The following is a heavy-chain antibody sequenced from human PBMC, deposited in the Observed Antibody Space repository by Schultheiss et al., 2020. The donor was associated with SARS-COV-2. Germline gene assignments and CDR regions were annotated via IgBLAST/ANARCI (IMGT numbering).Heavy chain of an antibody. Sequence: SQTLSLTCAVYGGSFSGYSWSWIRQPPGKGLEWIGYIYYSGSTNYNPSLKSRVTISVDTSKNQFSLKLSSVTAADTAVYYCARVKVGYSSSWYPTHYYGMDVWGQGTTVTVSS. CDR1: GGSFSGYS. D-gene: IGHD6-13*01. CDR3: ARVKVGYSSSWYPTHYYGMDV. J-gene: IGHJ6*02. V-gene: IGHV4-34*01. CDR2: IYYSGST.